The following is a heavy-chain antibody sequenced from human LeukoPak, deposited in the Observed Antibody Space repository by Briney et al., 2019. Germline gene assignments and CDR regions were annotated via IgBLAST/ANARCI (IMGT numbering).Heavy chain of an antibody. J-gene: IGHJ4*02. Sequence: ASVKVSCKASGYTFTGYYMHWVQQAPGQGLEWMGWINPISGGTNYAQKFQGRVTMTRDTSISTAYMELTWLKSDDTAVYYCARDSATAAAAELDYWGQGTLVTVSS. CDR2: INPISGGT. V-gene: IGHV1-2*02. D-gene: IGHD6-13*01. CDR3: ARDSATAAAAELDY. CDR1: GYTFTGYY.